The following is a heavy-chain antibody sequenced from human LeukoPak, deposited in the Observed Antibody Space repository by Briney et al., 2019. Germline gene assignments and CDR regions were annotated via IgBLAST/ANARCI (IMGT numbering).Heavy chain of an antibody. CDR1: GGPFRVYY. D-gene: IGHD2-2*01. CDR2: INLSGST. Sequence: SETLSLTCAVYGGPFRVYYGGWIRQPPGKGLGWIGEINLSGSTNANPSLKSRVTISVDTSKNQSSLKLSSVTAADTAVYYCARGPIVVVPAAMPSGFDPWGQGTLVTVSS. J-gene: IGHJ5*02. V-gene: IGHV4-34*01. CDR3: ARGPIVVVPAAMPSGFDP.